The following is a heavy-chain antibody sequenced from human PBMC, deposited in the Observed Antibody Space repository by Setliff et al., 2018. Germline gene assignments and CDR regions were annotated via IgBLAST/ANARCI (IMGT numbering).Heavy chain of an antibody. CDR2: INPHGSEK. CDR3: AKFVGYTYGYDY. D-gene: IGHD5-18*01. V-gene: IGHV3-7*01. Sequence: PGGSLRLSCGASGFTYNNDWVSWVRQAPGKGLEWLASINPHGSEKYYADSVKGRFTISRDNTKNSLSLQMNSLRAEDTALYYCAKFVGYTYGYDYWGRGTLVTVSS. CDR1: GFTYNNDW. J-gene: IGHJ4*02.